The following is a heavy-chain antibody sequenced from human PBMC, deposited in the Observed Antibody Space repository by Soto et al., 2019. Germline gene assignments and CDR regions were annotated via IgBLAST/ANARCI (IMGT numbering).Heavy chain of an antibody. V-gene: IGHV5-51*01. CDR2: IYPGDSDT. CDR1: GYKVSTWHNFTSYW. D-gene: IGHD2-15*01. CDR3: ARPLEDCGIYGMDV. J-gene: IGHJ6*02. Sequence: PGESLKISCMGSGYKVSTWHNFTSYWIAWVRQMPGEGLEWMGIIYPGDSDTRYSPSFQGQVTISADKSINSVYLQWSSLKASDTATYYCARPLEDCGIYGMDVWGQGTTVTVSS.